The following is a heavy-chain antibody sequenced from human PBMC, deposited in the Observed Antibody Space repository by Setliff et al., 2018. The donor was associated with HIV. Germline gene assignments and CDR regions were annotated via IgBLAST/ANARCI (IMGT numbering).Heavy chain of an antibody. V-gene: IGHV3-74*03. D-gene: IGHD1-1*01. CDR2: IHTDGTTT. CDR3: VRAKNWNDFDY. J-gene: IGHJ4*02. Sequence: GGSLRLSCAASGFTFSNYWMHWVRQAPGKGLMWVSRIHTDGTTTMYAGSVKSRFTISRDSAKSTLYLQMNSLRAEDTALYYCVRAKNWNDFDYWGQGTLVTVSS. CDR1: GFTFSNYW.